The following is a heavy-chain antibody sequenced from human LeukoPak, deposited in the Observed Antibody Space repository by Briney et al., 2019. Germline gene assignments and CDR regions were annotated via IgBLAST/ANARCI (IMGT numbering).Heavy chain of an antibody. CDR2: ISGSGGST. J-gene: IGHJ6*03. Sequence: QSGGSLRLSCAASGFTFSSYAMSWVRQAPGKGLEWVSAISGSGGSTYYADSVKGRFTISRDNSKNTLYLQMNSLRAEDTAVYYCAKEGCSGGSCYSYYYYMDVWGKGTTVTVSS. V-gene: IGHV3-23*01. CDR3: AKEGCSGGSCYSYYYYMDV. CDR1: GFTFSSYA. D-gene: IGHD2-15*01.